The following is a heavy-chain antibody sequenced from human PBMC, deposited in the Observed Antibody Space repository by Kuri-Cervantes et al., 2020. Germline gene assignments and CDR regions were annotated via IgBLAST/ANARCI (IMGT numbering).Heavy chain of an antibody. J-gene: IGHJ4*02. V-gene: IGHV3-15*01. CDR2: IKSKTDGGTT. D-gene: IGHD2-15*01. CDR3: TTGTLGYCSGGSCYWVDY. Sequence: WIRQAPGKGLEWVGRIKSKTDGGTTDYAAPVKGRFTISRDDSKNTLYLQMNSLKTEDTAVYYCTTGTLGYCSGGSCYWVDYWGQGTLVTVSS.